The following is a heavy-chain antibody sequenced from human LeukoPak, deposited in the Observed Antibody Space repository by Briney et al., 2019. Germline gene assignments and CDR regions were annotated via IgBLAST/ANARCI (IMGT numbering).Heavy chain of an antibody. CDR2: ISSSSSYI. D-gene: IGHD4-17*01. J-gene: IGHJ4*02. V-gene: IGHV3-21*01. Sequence: GGSLRLSCAASGFTFSSYSMNWVRQAPGKGLEWVSSISSSSSYIYYADSVKGRFTISRDNAKNSLYLLMNSLRAEDTAVYYCARDRDYGDPLDYWGQGTLVTVSS. CDR1: GFTFSSYS. CDR3: ARDRDYGDPLDY.